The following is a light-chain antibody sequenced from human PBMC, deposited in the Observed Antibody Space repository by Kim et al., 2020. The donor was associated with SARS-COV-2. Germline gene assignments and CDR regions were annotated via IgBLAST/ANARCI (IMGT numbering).Light chain of an antibody. CDR3: QQYGGSSWT. CDR2: GAS. J-gene: IGKJ1*01. CDR1: QRVTNNF. V-gene: IGKV3-20*01. Sequence: APGDRVTLSCRASQRVTNNFLAWFQQKPGQVPRLLIYGASNRATGVPDRFSGSGSGTDFTLTIDRLEPEDFAVYYCQQYGGSSWTFGQGTKVEIK.